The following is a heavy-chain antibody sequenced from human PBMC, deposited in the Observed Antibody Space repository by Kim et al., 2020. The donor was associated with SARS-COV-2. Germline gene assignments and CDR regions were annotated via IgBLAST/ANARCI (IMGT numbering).Heavy chain of an antibody. CDR3: ARAAIGSGWTTYYYYGMDV. CDR1: GYTFTSYG. J-gene: IGHJ6*02. V-gene: IGHV1-18*01. CDR2: ISAYNGNT. Sequence: ASVKVSCKASGYTFTSYGISWVRQAPGQGLEWMGWISAYNGNTNYAQKLQGRVTMTTDTSTSTAYMELTSLRSDDTAVYYWARAAIGSGWTTYYYYGMDVWGQGTTVTVSS. D-gene: IGHD6-19*01.